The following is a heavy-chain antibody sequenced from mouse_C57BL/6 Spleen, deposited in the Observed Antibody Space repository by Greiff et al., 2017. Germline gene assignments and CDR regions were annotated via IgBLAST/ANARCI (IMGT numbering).Heavy chain of an antibody. D-gene: IGHD1-1*01. CDR1: GYTFTDYN. Sequence: EVKLQESGPELVKPGASVKIPCKASGYTFTDYNMDWVKQSHGKSLEWIGDINPNNGGTIYNQKFKGKATLTVDKSSSTAYMELRSLTSEDTAVYYCASRGSSYDWYFDVWGTGTTVTVSS. CDR2: INPNNGGT. CDR3: ASRGSSYDWYFDV. J-gene: IGHJ1*03. V-gene: IGHV1-18*01.